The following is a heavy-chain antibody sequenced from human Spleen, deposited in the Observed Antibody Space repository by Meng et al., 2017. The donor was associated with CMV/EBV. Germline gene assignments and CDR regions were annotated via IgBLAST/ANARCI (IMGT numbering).Heavy chain of an antibody. CDR1: GGSFSGYY. J-gene: IGHJ5*02. D-gene: IGHD3-3*01. Sequence: GSLRLSCAVYGGSFSGYYWSWIRQPPGKGLEWVGEIKHSVGTNYHPSLKSRVTISVDTSKDQFSLKLSSVTAADTAVYYCARGPTYYDFWSGRFGPWGQGTLVTVSS. CDR3: ARGPTYYDFWSGRFGP. CDR2: IKHSVGT. V-gene: IGHV4-34*01.